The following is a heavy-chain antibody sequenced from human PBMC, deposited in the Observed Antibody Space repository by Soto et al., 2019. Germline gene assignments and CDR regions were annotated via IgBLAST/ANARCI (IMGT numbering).Heavy chain of an antibody. CDR2: IWYDGSNK. CDR3: ATGRDGYNHYFDY. CDR1: GFTFSSYG. Sequence: PGGSLRLSCAASGFTFSSYGMHWVRQAPGKGLEWVAVIWYDGSNKYYADSVKGRFTISRDNTKNSVYLQMNSLRSEDTAVYYCATGRDGYNHYFDYWGQGALVTVSS. J-gene: IGHJ4*02. V-gene: IGHV3-33*03. D-gene: IGHD5-12*01.